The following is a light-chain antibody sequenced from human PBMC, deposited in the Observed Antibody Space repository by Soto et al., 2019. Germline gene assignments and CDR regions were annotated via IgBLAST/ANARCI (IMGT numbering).Light chain of an antibody. Sequence: EIVMTQSAVTLSASPGESATLSCRASQSVDNNVDWYQQKPGKAPRLLIVGSFARATGIPARFSGSGSGTEFTLTISSLQPDDFATYYCQHYNSYSEAFGQGTKVDIK. V-gene: IGKV3-15*01. CDR2: GSF. J-gene: IGKJ1*01. CDR1: QSVDNN. CDR3: QHYNSYSEA.